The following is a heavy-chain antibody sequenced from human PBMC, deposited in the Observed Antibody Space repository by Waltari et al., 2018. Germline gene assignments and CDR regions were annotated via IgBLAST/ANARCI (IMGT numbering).Heavy chain of an antibody. V-gene: IGHV3-74*03. CDR3: ARVSRRTYRSPVPGRHYYYGMDV. CDR2: ISTDASDT. Sequence: EVQLLESGGGLVQPGGSLRLSCAASGFTFSSYAMNWVRQAPGKGPLWVSRISTDASDTTYADSVKGRFTISRDNARNTLYLQMNRLRAEDTAVYFCARVSRRTYRSPVPGRHYYYGMDVWGQGTTVTVSS. CDR1: GFTFSSYA. D-gene: IGHD1-1*01. J-gene: IGHJ6*02.